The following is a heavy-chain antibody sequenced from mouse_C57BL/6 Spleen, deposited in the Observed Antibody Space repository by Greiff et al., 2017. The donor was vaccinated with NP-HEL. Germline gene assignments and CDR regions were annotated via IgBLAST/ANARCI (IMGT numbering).Heavy chain of an antibody. D-gene: IGHD1-1*01. J-gene: IGHJ3*01. Sequence: EVKLMESGGGLVKPGGSLKLSCAASGFTFSDYGMHWVRQAPEKGLEWVAYISSGSSTIYYADTVKGRFTISRDNAKNTLFLQMTSLRSEDTAMYYCARNYYGSRGGFAYWGQGTLVTVSA. CDR3: ARNYYGSRGGFAY. V-gene: IGHV5-17*01. CDR1: GFTFSDYG. CDR2: ISSGSSTI.